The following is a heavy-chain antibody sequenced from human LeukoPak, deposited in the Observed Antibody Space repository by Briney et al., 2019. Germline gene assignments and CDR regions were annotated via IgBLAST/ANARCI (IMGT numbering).Heavy chain of an antibody. D-gene: IGHD2-15*01. Sequence: GGSLRLSRAASGFTFSSYAMSWVRQAPGKGLEWVSAISGSGGSTYYADSVKGRFTISRDNSKNTLYLQMNSLRAEDTAVYYCAKTSTGSCYSPVDYWGQGTLVTVSS. J-gene: IGHJ4*02. CDR1: GFTFSSYA. CDR3: AKTSTGSCYSPVDY. V-gene: IGHV3-23*01. CDR2: ISGSGGST.